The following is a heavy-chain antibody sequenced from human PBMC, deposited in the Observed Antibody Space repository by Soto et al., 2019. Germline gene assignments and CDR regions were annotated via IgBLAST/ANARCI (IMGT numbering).Heavy chain of an antibody. J-gene: IGHJ4*02. CDR2: ILSKAGNYAT. V-gene: IGHV3-73*01. Sequence: EVQLVESGGGLVQPGGSLKLSCAASGFIFSGSAVHWFRQASGKGLEWVGRILSKAGNYATAYPASMRGRFTISRDDSENTAFLQMNSLKTEDTAVYYCIRGGAPYYYDYWGQGTLVAFSS. CDR1: GFIFSGSA. CDR3: IRGGAPYYYDY.